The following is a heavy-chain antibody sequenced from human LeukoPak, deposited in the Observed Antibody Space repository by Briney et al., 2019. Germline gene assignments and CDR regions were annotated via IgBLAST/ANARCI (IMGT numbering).Heavy chain of an antibody. Sequence: ASVKVSCKASGYTFTSYGISWVRQAPGQGLEWMGWINPNSGGTNYAQKFQGRVTMTRDTSISTAYMELSRLRSDDTAVYYCAREEISIAAAGNYFDYWGQGTLVTVSS. J-gene: IGHJ4*02. V-gene: IGHV1-2*02. CDR1: GYTFTSYG. CDR3: AREEISIAAAGNYFDY. CDR2: INPNSGGT. D-gene: IGHD6-13*01.